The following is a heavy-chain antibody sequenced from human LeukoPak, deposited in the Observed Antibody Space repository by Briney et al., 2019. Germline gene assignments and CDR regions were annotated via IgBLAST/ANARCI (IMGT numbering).Heavy chain of an antibody. D-gene: IGHD3-10*01. CDR2: ISYDGSNK. CDR1: GFTFSSYG. CDR3: AKDGNYYGSGSYLNY. J-gene: IGHJ4*02. Sequence: GGSLRLSCAASGFTFSSYGMHCVRQAPGKGLEWVAVISYDGSNKYYGDSVKGRFTISRDNSKNTVYLQMDSLRAEDTAVYYCAKDGNYYGSGSYLNYWGQGTLVTVSS. V-gene: IGHV3-30*18.